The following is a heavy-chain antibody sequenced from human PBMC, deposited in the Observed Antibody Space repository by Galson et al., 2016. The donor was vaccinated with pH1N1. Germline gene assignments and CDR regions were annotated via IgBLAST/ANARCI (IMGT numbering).Heavy chain of an antibody. CDR2: ISGSDTTI. Sequence: SLRPSCAASGFPFSHYYMGWIRQAPGKGLEWISYISGSDTTIYYADSVRGRFTISRDNAQNSLYLHMNSLRAEDTAVYYCARDHFGWAFDVWGQGTMVTVSP. V-gene: IGHV3-11*01. J-gene: IGHJ3*01. CDR1: GFPFSHYY. D-gene: IGHD3-10*01. CDR3: ARDHFGWAFDV.